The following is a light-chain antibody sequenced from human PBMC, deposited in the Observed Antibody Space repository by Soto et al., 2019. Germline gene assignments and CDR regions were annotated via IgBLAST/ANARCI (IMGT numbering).Light chain of an antibody. CDR3: FKNSHIWS. J-gene: IGKJ1*01. V-gene: IGKV1-17*02. CDR1: QDVSND. CDR2: GAS. Sequence: IASRSSQDVSNDLGWFQQKPGKAPKRLIFGASNLESGVPSRFSGTGSGTEFILTIPNLQHEDFSTYHCFKNSHIWSFGQGTKVDI.